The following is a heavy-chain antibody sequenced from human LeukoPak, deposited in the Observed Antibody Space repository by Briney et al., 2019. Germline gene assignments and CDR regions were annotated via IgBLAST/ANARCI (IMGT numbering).Heavy chain of an antibody. CDR2: IYYSGST. CDR3: ATNEWSGYYFEY. Sequence: PSQTLSLTCTVSGGSISSGGYYWSWIRQHPGKGLEWIGYIYYSGSTYYNPSLKSRVTISVDTSKNQFSLKLSSVTAADTAVYYCATNEWSGYYFEYWGQGTLVPVSS. D-gene: IGHD3-3*01. V-gene: IGHV4-31*03. J-gene: IGHJ4*02. CDR1: GGSISSGGYY.